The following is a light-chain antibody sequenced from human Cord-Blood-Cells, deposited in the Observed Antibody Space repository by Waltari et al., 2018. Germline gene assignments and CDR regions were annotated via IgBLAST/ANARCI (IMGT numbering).Light chain of an antibody. Sequence: QSALTQPASVSGSPGQSITIPCTGTSSDGGGYNHVSWYQQHPGKAPKLMIYDVSNRPSGVSNRFSGSKSGNTASLTISGLQAEDEADYYCSSYTSSSTVVFGGGTKLTVL. CDR3: SSYTSSSTVV. J-gene: IGLJ2*01. V-gene: IGLV2-14*01. CDR1: SSDGGGYNH. CDR2: DVS.